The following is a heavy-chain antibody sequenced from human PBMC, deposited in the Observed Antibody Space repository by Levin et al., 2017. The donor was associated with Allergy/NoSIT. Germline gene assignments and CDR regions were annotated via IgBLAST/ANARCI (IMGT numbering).Heavy chain of an antibody. CDR3: AKDSPVGSY. CDR1: GFTLSNYG. V-gene: IGHV3-23*01. CDR2: ISGGGDST. Sequence: PGGSLRLSCAASGFTLSNYGMSWVRQSPGKGPEWVSSISGGGDSTYYADSVKGRFTISRDNSKNTLYLQMNSLRADDTAVYYCAKDSPVGSYWGQGTLVTVSS. J-gene: IGHJ4*02. D-gene: IGHD1-26*01.